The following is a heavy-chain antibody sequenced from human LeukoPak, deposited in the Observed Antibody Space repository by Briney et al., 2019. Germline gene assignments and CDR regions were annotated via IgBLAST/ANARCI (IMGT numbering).Heavy chain of an antibody. CDR2: IIPIFGTA. J-gene: IGHJ4*02. Sequence: SVKVSCTASGGTFSSYAISWVRQAPGQGLEWMGGIIPIFGTANYAQKFQGRVTITADESTSTAYMELSSLRSEDTAVYYCASSDPLYSSSWYFRTAAFDYWGQGTLVTVSS. D-gene: IGHD6-13*01. CDR1: GGTFSSYA. V-gene: IGHV1-69*13. CDR3: ASSDPLYSSSWYFRTAAFDY.